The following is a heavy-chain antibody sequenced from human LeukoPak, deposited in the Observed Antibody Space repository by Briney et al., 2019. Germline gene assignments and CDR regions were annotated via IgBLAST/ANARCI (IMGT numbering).Heavy chain of an antibody. Sequence: GGTLRLSCAASGFTFRKYGMSWVRQAPGKGLEWVSAISGSGGSTYYADSVKGRFTISRDNSKNTLYLQMNSLRAEDTAVYYCAKDGSNYDILTGYYYYYYMDVWGKGTTVTISS. D-gene: IGHD3-9*01. CDR3: AKDGSNYDILTGYYYYYYMDV. V-gene: IGHV3-23*01. CDR2: ISGSGGST. CDR1: GFTFRKYG. J-gene: IGHJ6*03.